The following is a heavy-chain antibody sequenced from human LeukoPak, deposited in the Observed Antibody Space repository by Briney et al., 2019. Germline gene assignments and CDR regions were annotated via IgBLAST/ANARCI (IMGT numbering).Heavy chain of an antibody. CDR2: ISYEGSNK. CDR1: GLTFSSYG. CDR3: AKNCPVAESSWYLNGCDY. D-gene: IGHD6-13*01. J-gene: IGHJ4*02. V-gene: IGHV3-30*18. Sequence: PGGSLRLSCAASGLTFSSYGMHWVPHAPGKGLEWVAVISYEGSNKYYADSVKGRFTISRDNYKNTLYLQMNSLRAEDTAVYYCAKNCPVAESSWYLNGCDYWGQGTLVTVSS.